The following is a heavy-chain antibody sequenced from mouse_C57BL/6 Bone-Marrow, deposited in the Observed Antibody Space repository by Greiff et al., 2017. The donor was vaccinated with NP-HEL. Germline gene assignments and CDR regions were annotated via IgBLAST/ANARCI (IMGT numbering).Heavy chain of an antibody. CDR3: AREGYYGNYGVFAY. J-gene: IGHJ3*01. Sequence: VQLQQSGAELARPGASVKLSCKASGYTFTSYGISWVKQRTGQGLEWIGEIYPRSGNTYYNEKFKGKATLTADKSSSTAYMELRSLTSEDSAVYFCAREGYYGNYGVFAYWGQGTLVTVSA. V-gene: IGHV1-81*01. CDR1: GYTFTSYG. CDR2: IYPRSGNT. D-gene: IGHD2-1*01.